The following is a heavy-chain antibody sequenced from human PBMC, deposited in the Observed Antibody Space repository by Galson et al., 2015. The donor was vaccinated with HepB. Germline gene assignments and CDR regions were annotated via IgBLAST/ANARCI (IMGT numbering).Heavy chain of an antibody. CDR2: IDTGDPYT. CDR3: ARRYCTSSSCSGVHFYYYGLDV. D-gene: IGHD2-8*01. Sequence: SGAEVKKPGESVRISCQGSGYTFSNYWSTWVRQVPGKGLEWLGRIDTGDPYTNHNPSFEGRVTMSVDRSIDTAYLQWSGLRTSDTGIYYCARRYCTSSSCSGVHFYYYGLDVWGQGTTVTVSS. J-gene: IGHJ6*02. V-gene: IGHV5-10-1*01. CDR1: GYTFSNYW.